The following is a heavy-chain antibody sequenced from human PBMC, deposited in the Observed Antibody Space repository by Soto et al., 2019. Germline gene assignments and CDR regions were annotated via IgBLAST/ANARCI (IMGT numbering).Heavy chain of an antibody. V-gene: IGHV3-11*06. CDR1: VFPFSDYY. J-gene: IGHJ4*02. CDR2: ISPKSTYR. CDR3: TRGGGGRSFEQ. Sequence: YLRLSCATSVFPFSDYYMRCIGQAPGKGLEWLSHISPKSTYRDYAESVKGRFTISRDNTKSSLFLQMNSLGVEDTAVYDCTRGGGGRSFEQWGQGVLVTVYS. D-gene: IGHD2-15*01.